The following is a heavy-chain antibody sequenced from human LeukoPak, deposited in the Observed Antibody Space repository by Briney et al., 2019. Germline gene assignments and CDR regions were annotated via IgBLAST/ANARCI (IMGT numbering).Heavy chain of an antibody. D-gene: IGHD3-10*01. Sequence: GGSLRLSCAASGFTFSSYGMHWVRQAPGKGLEWVAVISYDGSNKYYADSVKGRFAISRDNSENTLYLQMNSLRAEDTAVYYCARLRGVNIDYWGQGTLVTVSS. V-gene: IGHV3-30*03. CDR1: GFTFSSYG. J-gene: IGHJ4*02. CDR3: ARLRGVNIDY. CDR2: ISYDGSNK.